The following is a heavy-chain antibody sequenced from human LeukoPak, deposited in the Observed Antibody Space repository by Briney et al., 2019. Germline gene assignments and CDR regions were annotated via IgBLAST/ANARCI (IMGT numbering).Heavy chain of an antibody. V-gene: IGHV3-21*01. D-gene: IGHD3-22*01. Sequence: GSLRLSCAASGFPFRSYSMNWVRQAPGKGLEWVSSISSSSNYIYYADSVKGRFAISRDNAKNSLYLQMNSLRAEDTAVYYCAQNFYDSSGLYFDYWGQGTLVTVSS. J-gene: IGHJ4*02. CDR3: AQNFYDSSGLYFDY. CDR1: GFPFRSYS. CDR2: ISSSSNYI.